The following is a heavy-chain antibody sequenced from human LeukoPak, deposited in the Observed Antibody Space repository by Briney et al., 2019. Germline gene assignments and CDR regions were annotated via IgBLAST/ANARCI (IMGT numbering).Heavy chain of an antibody. CDR2: ISYDGSNK. D-gene: IGHD3-22*01. J-gene: IGHJ4*02. CDR1: GFTFSSYG. Sequence: GGSLRLSCAASGFTFSSYGMHWVRQAPRKGLEWVAVISYDGSNKYYADSVKGRFTISRDNSKNTLYLQMNSLRAEDKAVYYCAKDRGYDSSGYYYGGPFDYWGQGTLVTVSS. V-gene: IGHV3-30*18. CDR3: AKDRGYDSSGYYYGGPFDY.